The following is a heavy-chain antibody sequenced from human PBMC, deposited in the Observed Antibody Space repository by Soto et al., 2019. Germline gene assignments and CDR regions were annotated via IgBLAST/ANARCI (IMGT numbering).Heavy chain of an antibody. CDR2: IYYSGST. CDR1: GGSISSGGYY. Sequence: SETLSLTCTFSGGSISSGGYYWSWIRQHPGKGLEWIGYIYYSGSTYYNPSLKSRVTISVDTSKNQFSLKLSSVTAADTAVYYCAASCVGCGGFNYYGMDVWGQGTTVTVSS. CDR3: AASCVGCGGFNYYGMDV. V-gene: IGHV4-31*03. J-gene: IGHJ6*02. D-gene: IGHD2-21*01.